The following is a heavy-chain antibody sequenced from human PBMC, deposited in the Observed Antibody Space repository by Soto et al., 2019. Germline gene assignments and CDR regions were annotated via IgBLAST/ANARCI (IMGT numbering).Heavy chain of an antibody. CDR2: ISGSGEST. Sequence: EVQLLESGGGLVQPGGSLRLSCAVSGFTFSSNTMSWVRQAPGKGLEWVSAISGSGESTYYADSVKGRFTIARDNATNALYLQMNSLGAEDTAVYYCAKNTPVSGMPWGQGTLVTVSS. J-gene: IGHJ4*02. CDR3: AKNTPVSGMP. V-gene: IGHV3-23*01. D-gene: IGHD6-19*01. CDR1: GFTFSSNT.